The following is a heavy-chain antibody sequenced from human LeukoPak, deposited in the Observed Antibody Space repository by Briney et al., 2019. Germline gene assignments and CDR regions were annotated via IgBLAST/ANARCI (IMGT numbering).Heavy chain of an antibody. CDR1: GFTFSSYA. CDR2: ISGSGGST. Sequence: PGGSLRLSCAASGFTFSSYAMSWVRQAPGKGLEWVSAISGSGGSTYYADSVKGRFTISRDNSKNTLYLRMNSLRAEDTAVYYCAKDLAPGYSYGFFDYWGQGTLVTVSS. D-gene: IGHD5-18*01. V-gene: IGHV3-23*01. CDR3: AKDLAPGYSYGFFDY. J-gene: IGHJ4*02.